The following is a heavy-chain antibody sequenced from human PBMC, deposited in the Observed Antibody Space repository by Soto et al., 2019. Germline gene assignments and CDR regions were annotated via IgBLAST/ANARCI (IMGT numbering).Heavy chain of an antibody. D-gene: IGHD6-19*01. CDR2: IWYDGSNK. CDR1: GFTFSSYG. V-gene: IGHV3-33*06. J-gene: IGHJ3*01. CDR3: AEPITGVAVHAFDF. Sequence: ESGGGVVQPGRSLRLSCAASGFTFSSYGMHWVRQAPGKGLEWVAVIWYDGSNKYYADSVKGRFTISRDNSKNTLYLQINSLRAEDTAVYFWAEPITGVAVHAFDFWGQGTMGTVSS.